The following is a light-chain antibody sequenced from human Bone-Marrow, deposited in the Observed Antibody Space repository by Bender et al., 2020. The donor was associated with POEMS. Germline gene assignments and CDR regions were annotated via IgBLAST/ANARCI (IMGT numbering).Light chain of an antibody. Sequence: QSALTQPASVSGSRGQSITISCTGTSSNVGTFNLVSWYQQHPGKAPKLIIYEVHKRPSAVPNRFSASKSGNTASLTISGVQDEAEADYYCCSYAGDVVFGGGTKLTVL. CDR1: SSNVGTFNL. V-gene: IGLV2-23*02. CDR2: EVH. CDR3: CSYAGDVV. J-gene: IGLJ2*01.